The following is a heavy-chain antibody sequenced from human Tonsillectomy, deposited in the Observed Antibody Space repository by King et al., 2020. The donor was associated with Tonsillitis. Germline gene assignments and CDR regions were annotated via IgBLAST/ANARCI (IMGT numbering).Heavy chain of an antibody. Sequence: VQLVQSGAEVKKPGASVTVSCKASGYTFISYTFSWVRQAPGQGLEWMGWISAYNGNTNYAQKLQGRVTMTTDTSTSTAYMELRSLRSDDTAMYYCARVRGGSSLPPAFDIWGQGTMVTVSS. D-gene: IGHD1-26*01. CDR2: ISAYNGNT. V-gene: IGHV1-18*01. CDR1: GYTFISYT. CDR3: ARVRGGSSLPPAFDI. J-gene: IGHJ3*02.